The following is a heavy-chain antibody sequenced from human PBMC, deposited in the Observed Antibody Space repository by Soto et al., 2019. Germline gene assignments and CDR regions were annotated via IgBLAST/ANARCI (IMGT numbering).Heavy chain of an antibody. V-gene: IGHV4-30-4*01. CDR1: CGSISSGDYY. CDR2: IYYSGST. J-gene: IGHJ6*02. Sequence: PSETLSLTCTVSCGSISSGDYYWSWIRQPPGKGLEWIGYIYYSGSTYYNPSLRSRLTISVDTSKNQFSLKLSSVTAADTAVYCCARLGPTTVPTSYFTGNYNGMDVWGQGTTVTVSS. CDR3: ARLGPTTVPTSYFTGNYNGMDV. D-gene: IGHD4-17*01.